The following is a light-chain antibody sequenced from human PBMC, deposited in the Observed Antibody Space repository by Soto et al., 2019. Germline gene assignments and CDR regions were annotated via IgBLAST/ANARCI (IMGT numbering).Light chain of an antibody. J-gene: IGKJ4*01. CDR3: QQRANWSL. Sequence: EIVLTQSPATLSLSPGERATLSCRASQSVSRALAWYQQKPGQAPRLLIYDASTRATGIPARFSGSGSGTDFTLTISSLEPEDFAVYYCQQRANWSLFGGGTKVESK. V-gene: IGKV3-11*01. CDR2: DAS. CDR1: QSVSRA.